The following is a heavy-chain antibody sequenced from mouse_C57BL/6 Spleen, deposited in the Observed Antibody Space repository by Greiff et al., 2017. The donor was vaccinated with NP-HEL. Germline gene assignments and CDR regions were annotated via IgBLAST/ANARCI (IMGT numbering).Heavy chain of an antibody. CDR2: ISGGGGNT. J-gene: IGHJ2*01. CDR1: GFTFSSYT. Sequence: EVQGVESGGGLVKPGGSLKLSCAASGFTFSSYTMSWVRQTPEKRLEWVATISGGGGNTYYPDSVKGRFTISRDNAKNTLYLQMSSLRSEDTALYYCARRAGSPYYFDYWGQGTTLTVSS. CDR3: ARRAGSPYYFDY. V-gene: IGHV5-9*01.